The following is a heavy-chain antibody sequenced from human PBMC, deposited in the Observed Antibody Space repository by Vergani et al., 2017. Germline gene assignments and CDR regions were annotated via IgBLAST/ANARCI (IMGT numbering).Heavy chain of an antibody. CDR2: IYPADSDT. CDR1: EYSFGNYW. J-gene: IGHJ4*02. CDR3: ARHTTYTDS. D-gene: IGHD1-1*01. Sequence: EVELVQSGPEMRKPGESLKISCKGSEYSFGNYWIGWVRQMPGKGLVWMGIIYPADSDTRYSPSFQGQVTISADKSISTAFLQWASLKASDTALYYCARHTTYTDSWGQGTLVTVSS. V-gene: IGHV5-51*01.